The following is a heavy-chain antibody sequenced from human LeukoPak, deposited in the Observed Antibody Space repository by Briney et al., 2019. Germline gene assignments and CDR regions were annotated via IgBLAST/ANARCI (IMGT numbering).Heavy chain of an antibody. V-gene: IGHV1-2*02. Sequence: ASVKVSCKASGYTFTGSYMHWVRQAPGQGLEWMGWINPNSGGTNYAQKFQGRVTMTRDTSISTAYMELSRLRSDDTAVYYCARNGCSSTSCYLHYYYYYMDVWGKGTTVTVSS. CDR2: INPNSGGT. CDR1: GYTFTGSY. J-gene: IGHJ6*03. D-gene: IGHD2-2*01. CDR3: ARNGCSSTSCYLHYYYYYMDV.